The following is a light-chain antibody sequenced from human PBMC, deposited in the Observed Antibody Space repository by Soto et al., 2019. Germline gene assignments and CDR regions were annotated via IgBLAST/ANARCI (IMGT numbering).Light chain of an antibody. J-gene: IGKJ1*01. V-gene: IGKV1-5*03. CDR3: QQYNSYSKT. CDR2: KAS. CDR1: QSISSW. Sequence: DIQMTQSPSTLSASVAGRVTITCRASQSISSWLAWYQQKPGKAPKLLIYKASSLESGVPSRFSGSGSGTEFTLTISSLQPDDFATYYCQQYNSYSKTFGQGTKVDIK.